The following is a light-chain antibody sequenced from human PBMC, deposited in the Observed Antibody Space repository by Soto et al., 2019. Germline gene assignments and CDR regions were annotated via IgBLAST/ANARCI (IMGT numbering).Light chain of an antibody. CDR3: QQYNSLWT. CDR1: QSISRW. CDR2: DAS. V-gene: IGKV1-5*01. Sequence: DIQMTQSPSTLSASVGDRVTITCRASQSISRWVAWYQQKPGKVPKLLIYDASFLESGVPSRFSGSGSGTEFTLTISSLQPDDLATYYYQQYNSLWTFGPGTKVEIK. J-gene: IGKJ1*01.